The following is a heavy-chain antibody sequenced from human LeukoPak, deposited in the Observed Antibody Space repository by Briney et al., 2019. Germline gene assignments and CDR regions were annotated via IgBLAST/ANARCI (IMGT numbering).Heavy chain of an antibody. J-gene: IGHJ4*02. V-gene: IGHV3-48*03. CDR2: ISISGSTI. Sequence: GGSLRLSCAASGFTFSSYEMNWVRRAPGKGLEGVSYISISGSTIYYADSVKGRFTISRDNAKNSLYLQMNSLRAEDTAGYYCARGGYSYGPPCYCFDYWGQGTLVTVSS. D-gene: IGHD5-18*01. CDR3: ARGGYSYGPPCYCFDY. CDR1: GFTFSSYE.